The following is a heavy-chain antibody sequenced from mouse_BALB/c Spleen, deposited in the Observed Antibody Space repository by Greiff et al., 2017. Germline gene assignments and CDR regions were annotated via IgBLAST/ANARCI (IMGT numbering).Heavy chain of an antibody. CDR1: GYSFTGYY. J-gene: IGHJ2*01. V-gene: IGHV1S34*01. Sequence: LVKTGASVKISCKASGYSFTGYYMHWVKQSHGKSLEWIGYISCYNGATSYNQKFKGKATFTVDTSSSTAYMQFNSLTSEDSAVYYCARLLGLRVYFDYWGQGTTLTVSS. CDR2: ISCYNGAT. D-gene: IGHD3-1*01. CDR3: ARLLGLRVYFDY.